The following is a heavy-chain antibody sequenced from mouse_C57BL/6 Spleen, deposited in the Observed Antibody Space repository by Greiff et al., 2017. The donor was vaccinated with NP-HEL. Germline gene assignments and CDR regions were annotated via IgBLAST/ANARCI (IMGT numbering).Heavy chain of an antibody. CDR2: INPSSGYT. CDR3: AREDYYGSSYGAYFDY. Sequence: VQLQQSGAELARPGASVKMSCKASGYTFTSYTMHWVKQRPGQGLEWIGYINPSSGYTKYNQKFKDKATLTADKSSSTAYMQLSSLTSEDSAVYYCAREDYYGSSYGAYFDYWGQGTTLTVSS. CDR1: GYTFTSYT. J-gene: IGHJ2*01. V-gene: IGHV1-4*01. D-gene: IGHD1-1*01.